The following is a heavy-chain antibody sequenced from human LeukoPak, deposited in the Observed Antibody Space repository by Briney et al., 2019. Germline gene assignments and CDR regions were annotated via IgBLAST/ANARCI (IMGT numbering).Heavy chain of an antibody. CDR1: GYTFTGYY. Sequence: ASVKVSCTASGYTFTGYYLHWVRQAPGQGLEWMGWINPNSGGTKSAQKFQGRVTMTRDTSISTVYMEMRRLTSDDTAVYYCAREEXXXXXXXXXXHXWGQXXMXTVS. CDR2: INPNSGGT. CDR3: AREEXXXXXXXXXXHX. V-gene: IGHV1-2*02. J-gene: IGHJ3*01.